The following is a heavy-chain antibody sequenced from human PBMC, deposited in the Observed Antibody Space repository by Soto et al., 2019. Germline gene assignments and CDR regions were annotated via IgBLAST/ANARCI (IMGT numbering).Heavy chain of an antibody. CDR3: ARDLYQGLSWFDP. Sequence: SETLSLTCNVSGGSITTYYWTWIRQPPGKGLELIGHISYSGGSKYSPSFRSRVSMSIDTSKSQVSLKLSSVTAADTAIYYCARDLYQGLSWFDPWAQGTLVPVS. D-gene: IGHD3-16*02. J-gene: IGHJ5*02. CDR1: GGSITTYY. CDR2: ISYSGGS. V-gene: IGHV4-59*01.